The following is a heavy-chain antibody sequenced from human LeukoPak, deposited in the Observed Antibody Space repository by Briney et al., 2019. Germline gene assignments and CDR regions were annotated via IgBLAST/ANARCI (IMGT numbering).Heavy chain of an antibody. J-gene: IGHJ4*02. CDR3: ASGITMVRGVISDY. CDR2: LYSGGST. Sequence: GGSLRLSCAVSGFAVSSTYMSWVRQAPGKGLEWFSVLYSGGSTYYADYVQGRFTISRDNSKNTLYLQMNSLRAEDTAVYYCASGITMVRGVISDYWGQGTLVTVSS. D-gene: IGHD3-10*01. CDR1: GFAVSSTY. V-gene: IGHV3-66*01.